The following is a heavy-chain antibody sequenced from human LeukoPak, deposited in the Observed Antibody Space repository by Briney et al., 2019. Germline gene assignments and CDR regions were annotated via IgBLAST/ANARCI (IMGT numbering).Heavy chain of an antibody. J-gene: IGHJ5*02. CDR1: GYSISSGYY. CDR2: IYHSGST. D-gene: IGHD2-2*01. V-gene: IGHV4-38-2*02. Sequence: SETLSLTCTVSGYSISSGYYWGWIRQPPGKGLEWIGSIYHSGSTYYNPSLKSRVTISVDTSKNQFSLKLSSVTAADTSVYYCAREDIVVVPAASKRGSDPWGQGTLVTVSS. CDR3: AREDIVVVPAASKRGSDP.